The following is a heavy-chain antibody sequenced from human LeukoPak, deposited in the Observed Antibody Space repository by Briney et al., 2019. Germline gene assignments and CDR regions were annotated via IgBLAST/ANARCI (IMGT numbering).Heavy chain of an antibody. V-gene: IGHV3-21*05. CDR3: SRVVQDVTGADY. Sequence: PGGSLRLSCAAFGFTFSNYHMIWVRQARGEGLEWLSYIHSNSGYIHYADSVKGRFNISRDNAKNSLYLQMNSLRAEDTAVYYCSRVVQDVTGADYWGQGTLVIVSS. J-gene: IGHJ4*02. CDR1: GFTFSNYH. CDR2: IHSNSGYI. D-gene: IGHD3-9*01.